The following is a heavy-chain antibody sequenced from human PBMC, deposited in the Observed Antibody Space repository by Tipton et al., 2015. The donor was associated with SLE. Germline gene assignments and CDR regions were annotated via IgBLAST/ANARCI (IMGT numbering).Heavy chain of an antibody. CDR1: DGSISSYY. V-gene: IGHV4-59*01. J-gene: IGHJ3*02. D-gene: IGHD2-21*01. CDR3: AREAWGHAFDI. Sequence: TLSLTCTVSDGSISSYYWSWIRQPPGKGLEWIGYIYSSGTTNYNPSLKSRVTISVDTSKNQFSLKLSSVTAADTAVYYCAREAWGHAFDIWGQGTMVTVSS. CDR2: IYSSGTT.